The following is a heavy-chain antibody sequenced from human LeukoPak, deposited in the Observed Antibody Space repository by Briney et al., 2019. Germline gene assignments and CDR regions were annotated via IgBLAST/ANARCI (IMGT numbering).Heavy chain of an antibody. CDR3: ARHLSDITSSPNY. CDR2: IYPRDSRT. V-gene: IGHV5-51*01. Sequence: GESLKISCKGSGYSFSSYWIAWVRQMPGKGLEWMGVIYPRDSRTTYSPSFQGHVTISADKSISTAYLQWTSLKASDTAMYYCARHLSDITSSPNYWGPGPLVPVSS. J-gene: IGHJ4*02. CDR1: GYSFSSYW. D-gene: IGHD2-2*01.